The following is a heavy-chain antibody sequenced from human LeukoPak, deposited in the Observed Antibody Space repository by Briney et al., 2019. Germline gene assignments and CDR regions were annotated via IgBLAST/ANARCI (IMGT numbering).Heavy chain of an antibody. Sequence: SETLSLTCTVSGGSISSYYWSWIRQPPGKGLEWIGYIYYSGSTNYNPSLKSRVTISVDTSKNQFSLKLSSVTAADTAVYYCAREVVAAAGTVDYWGQGTLVIVSS. CDR2: IYYSGST. J-gene: IGHJ4*02. CDR1: GGSISSYY. V-gene: IGHV4-59*01. D-gene: IGHD6-13*01. CDR3: AREVVAAAGTVDY.